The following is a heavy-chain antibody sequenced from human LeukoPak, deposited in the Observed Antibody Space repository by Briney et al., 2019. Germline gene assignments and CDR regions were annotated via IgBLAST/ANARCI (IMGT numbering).Heavy chain of an antibody. CDR3: ARQATVVTRGNWFDP. Sequence: GRALKISCEGSGYTFTSYWMGWVRQVPGKGLEWMGNSYPGDSDSRDSPSFQGQVTIPAHKSISTPYVQWSSLKASDTAMYHCARQATVVTRGNWFDPRGQGTLVTV. CDR1: GYTFTSYW. J-gene: IGHJ5*02. V-gene: IGHV5-51*01. D-gene: IGHD4-23*01. CDR2: SYPGDSDS.